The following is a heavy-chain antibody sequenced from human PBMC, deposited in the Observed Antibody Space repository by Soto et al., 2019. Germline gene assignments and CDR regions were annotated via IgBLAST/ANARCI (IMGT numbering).Heavy chain of an antibody. CDR2: IYHSGST. D-gene: IGHD6-13*01. CDR3: ARGPSSWHQVQRYYFDY. Sequence: PSETLSLTCAVSGGSISSGGYSWSWIRQPPGKGLEWIGYIYHSGSTYYNPSLKSRVPISVDRSKNQFSLKLSSVTAADTAVYYCARGPSSWHQVQRYYFDYWGQGTLVTVSS. J-gene: IGHJ4*02. V-gene: IGHV4-30-2*01. CDR1: GGSISSGGYS.